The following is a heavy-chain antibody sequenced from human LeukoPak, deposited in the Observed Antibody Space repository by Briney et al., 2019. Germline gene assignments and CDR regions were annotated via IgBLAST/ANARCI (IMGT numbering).Heavy chain of an antibody. CDR3: ARGGRYSYDDFDY. V-gene: IGHV3-74*01. Sequence: GGSLRLSCAASGFTFSSYWMHWVRHAPGKGLVWVSRINSDGSSTSYADFVKGRFTISRDNAKNTLYLQMNSLRAEDTAVYYCARGGRYSYDDFDYWGQGTLVTVSS. CDR1: GFTFSSYW. D-gene: IGHD5-18*01. J-gene: IGHJ4*02. CDR2: INSDGSST.